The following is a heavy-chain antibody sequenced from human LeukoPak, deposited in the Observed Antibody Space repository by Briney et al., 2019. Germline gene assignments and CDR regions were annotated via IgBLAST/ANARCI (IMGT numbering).Heavy chain of an antibody. CDR3: AREVAGTSHLFDY. Sequence: SETLSLTCTVSGGSISSYYWSWIRQPPGKGLEWIGYIYYSGSTNYNPSLKSRVTISVDTSKNQFSLKLSSVTAADTAVYYCAREVAGTSHLFDYWGQGPLVTVSS. CDR1: GGSISSYY. D-gene: IGHD6-19*01. V-gene: IGHV4-59*01. CDR2: IYYSGST. J-gene: IGHJ4*02.